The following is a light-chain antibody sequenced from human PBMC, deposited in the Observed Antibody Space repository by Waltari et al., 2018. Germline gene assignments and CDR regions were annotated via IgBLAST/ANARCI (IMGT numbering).Light chain of an antibody. CDR1: ASNIGGNL. CDR3: ASWDDSLNGHWV. J-gene: IGLJ3*02. Sequence: QSVLTQPPSASGTPGQRVTISCSGSASNIGGNLVNWYQQLPGKAPKLLIYRSDLRPSGVPDRFAGSKTGTSASRAISWLQSDDEADYFCASWDDSLNGHWVFGGGTKVTVL. V-gene: IGLV1-44*01. CDR2: RSD.